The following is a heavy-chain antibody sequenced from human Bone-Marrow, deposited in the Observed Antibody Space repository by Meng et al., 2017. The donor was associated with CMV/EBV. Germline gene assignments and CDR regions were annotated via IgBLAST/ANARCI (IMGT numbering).Heavy chain of an antibody. J-gene: IGHJ4*02. D-gene: IGHD6-19*01. CDR2: FLYDGSNQ. Sequence: AASGFTFSNYGMHWVRQTPGKGLEWVAIFLYDGSNQYYTESVKGRFTISRDISRKMLFLQMNSLRAEDTAVYYCARDGFSSAFYWDYWGQGTLVTVSS. CDR1: GFTFSNYG. V-gene: IGHV3-33*05. CDR3: ARDGFSSAFYWDY.